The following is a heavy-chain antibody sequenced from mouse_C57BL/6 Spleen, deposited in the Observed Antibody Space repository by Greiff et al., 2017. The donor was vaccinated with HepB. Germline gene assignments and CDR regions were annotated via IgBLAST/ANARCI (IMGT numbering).Heavy chain of an antibody. CDR2: INPSSGYT. V-gene: IGHV1-4*01. CDR3: ARERDGYSNYWYFDV. D-gene: IGHD2-3*01. CDR1: GYTFTSYT. J-gene: IGHJ1*03. Sequence: QVQLKQSGAELARPGASVKMSCKASGYTFTSYTMHWVKQRPGQGLEWIGYINPSSGYTKYNQKFKDKATLTADKSSSTAYMQLSSLTSEDSAVYYCARERDGYSNYWYFDVWGTGTTVTVSS.